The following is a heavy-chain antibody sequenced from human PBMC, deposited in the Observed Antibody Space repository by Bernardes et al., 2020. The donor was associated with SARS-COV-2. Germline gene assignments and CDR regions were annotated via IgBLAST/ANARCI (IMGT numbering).Heavy chain of an antibody. CDR2: ISWNSGSI. V-gene: IGHV3-9*01. D-gene: IGHD4-4*01. J-gene: IGHJ4*02. CDR3: ATLQNPDY. CDR1: GFTFDDYA. Sequence: GGSLRLSCAASGFTFDDYAMHWVRQAPGKGLEWVSGISWNSGSIGYADSVKGRFTISRDNAKNSLYLQMNSLRAEDTALYYCATLQNPDYWGQGTLVTVSS.